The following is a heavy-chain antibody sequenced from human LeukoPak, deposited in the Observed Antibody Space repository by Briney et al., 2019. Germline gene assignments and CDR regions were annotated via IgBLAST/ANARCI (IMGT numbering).Heavy chain of an antibody. V-gene: IGHV3-30*18. J-gene: IGHJ5*02. CDR1: GFTFSSYG. Sequence: GGSLRLSCAASGFTFSSYGMHWVRQAPGKGLEWVAVISYDGSNKYYADSVKGRFTISGDNSKNTLYLQMNSLGAEDTAVYYCAKGPSLRYFDWLPRDPWGQGTLVTVSS. D-gene: IGHD3-9*01. CDR2: ISYDGSNK. CDR3: AKGPSLRYFDWLPRDP.